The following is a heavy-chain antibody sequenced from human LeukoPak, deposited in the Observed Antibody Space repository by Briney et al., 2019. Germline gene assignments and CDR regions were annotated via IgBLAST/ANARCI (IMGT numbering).Heavy chain of an antibody. D-gene: IGHD5-18*01. J-gene: IGHJ4*02. CDR1: GFPFSTYA. CDR2: ISSNGGNT. V-gene: IGHV3-64*02. Sequence: GGSLRLSCVASGFPFSTYAMHWVRQAPGKGLEYVSGISSNGGNTNYADSVEGRFTISRDNSKNTLYLRMGSLRLEDMAVYYCARVSGYSYGQWGQGTLVTVSS. CDR3: ARVSGYSYGQ.